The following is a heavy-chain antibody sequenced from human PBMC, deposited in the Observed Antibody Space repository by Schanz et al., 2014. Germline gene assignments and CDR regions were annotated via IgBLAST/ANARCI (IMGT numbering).Heavy chain of an antibody. CDR3: ASTHWFGSGTTIVDY. Sequence: QVQLVQSEAEVKKPGSSVKVSCKASGYTFTSDSMHWVRQAPGQGLEWMGRIIPILGIANYAQKFQGRVTITADKSTFTAYMDVSSLRSEDTAVYYCASTHWFGSGTTIVDYWGQGTLVTVSS. J-gene: IGHJ4*02. CDR2: IIPILGIA. V-gene: IGHV1-69*02. CDR1: GYTFTSDS. D-gene: IGHD3-10*01.